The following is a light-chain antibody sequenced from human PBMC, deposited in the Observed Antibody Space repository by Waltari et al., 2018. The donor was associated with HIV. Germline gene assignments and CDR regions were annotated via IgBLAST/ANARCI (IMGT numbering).Light chain of an antibody. J-gene: IGKJ4*01. CDR3: QQYFRIPPT. CDR2: WAS. V-gene: IGKV4-1*01. CDR1: QGVSDK. Sequence: EIVMTQSPATLSVSPGEEATLSCRASQGVSDKLAWYQQKPRQPPKLLISWASTRESGVPDRFSGSGSGTDFTLTITRLQAEDVAVYHCQQYFRIPPTFGGGTKVEIK.